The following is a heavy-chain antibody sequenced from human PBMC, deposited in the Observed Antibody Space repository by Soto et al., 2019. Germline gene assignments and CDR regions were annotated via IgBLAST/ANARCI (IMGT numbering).Heavy chain of an antibody. Sequence: PGGSLRLSCAASGFTFSSYSMNWVRQAPGKGLEWVSSISSSSSYIYYADSVKGRFTISRDNAKNSLYLQMNSLRAEDTAVYYCARDSVVPAAIFSYYYYGMDVWGQGTTVTVSS. CDR3: ARDSVVPAAIFSYYYYGMDV. CDR2: ISSSSSYI. J-gene: IGHJ6*02. V-gene: IGHV3-21*01. D-gene: IGHD2-2*02. CDR1: GFTFSSYS.